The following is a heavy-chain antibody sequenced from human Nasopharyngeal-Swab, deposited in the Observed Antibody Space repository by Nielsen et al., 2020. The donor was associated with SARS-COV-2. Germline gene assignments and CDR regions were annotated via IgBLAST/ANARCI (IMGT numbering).Heavy chain of an antibody. CDR1: GGSISSYY. Sequence: SETLSLTCTVSGGSISSYYWSWIRQPAGKGLEWIGRIYTSGSTNYNPSLKSRVTMSVDTSKNQFSLKLSSVTAGDTAVYYCARETYSSRAWVDWFDPWGQGTLVTVSS. V-gene: IGHV4-4*07. D-gene: IGHD6-13*01. CDR2: IYTSGST. CDR3: ARETYSSRAWVDWFDP. J-gene: IGHJ5*02.